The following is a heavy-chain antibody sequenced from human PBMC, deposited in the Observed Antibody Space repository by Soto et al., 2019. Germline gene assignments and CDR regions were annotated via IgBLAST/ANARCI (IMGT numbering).Heavy chain of an antibody. D-gene: IGHD6-13*01. CDR1: GGSISSYY. CDR2: IYYSGST. J-gene: IGHJ5*02. Sequence: SETLSLTCTVSGGSISSYYWSWIRQPPGKGLEWIGSIYYSGSTYYNPSLKSRVTISVDTSKNQFSLKLSSVTAADTAVYYCARVIAAAGDNLFDPWGQGTLVTVSS. V-gene: IGHV4-39*01. CDR3: ARVIAAAGDNLFDP.